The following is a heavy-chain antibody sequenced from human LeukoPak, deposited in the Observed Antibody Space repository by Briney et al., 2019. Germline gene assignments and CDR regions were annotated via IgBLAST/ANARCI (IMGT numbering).Heavy chain of an antibody. Sequence: SETLSLTCAVYGGSFSGYYWSWIRQPPGKGLEWIGEINHSGSTNYNPSLKSRVTISVDTSKNQFSLKLSSVTAADTAVYCCARLRFWSGYSHYMDVWGKGTTVTVSS. D-gene: IGHD3-3*01. V-gene: IGHV4-34*01. CDR1: GGSFSGYY. J-gene: IGHJ6*03. CDR3: ARLRFWSGYSHYMDV. CDR2: INHSGST.